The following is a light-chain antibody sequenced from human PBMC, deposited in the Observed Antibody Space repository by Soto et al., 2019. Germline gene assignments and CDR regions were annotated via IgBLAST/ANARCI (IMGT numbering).Light chain of an antibody. Sequence: EIVLSHSPATLSLSQGERATLSCRASQSVSSSYLAWYQQKPGQAPRLLIYGASSRATGIPDRFSGSGSGTDFTLTISRLEPEDFAVYYCQQYGSSPPITFGQGTRLE. CDR1: QSVSSSY. CDR2: GAS. J-gene: IGKJ5*01. CDR3: QQYGSSPPIT. V-gene: IGKV3-20*01.